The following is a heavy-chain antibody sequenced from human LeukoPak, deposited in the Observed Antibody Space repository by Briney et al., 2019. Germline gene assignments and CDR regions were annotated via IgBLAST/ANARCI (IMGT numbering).Heavy chain of an antibody. Sequence: ASVKVSCKASGYTFTGYYIHWVRQAPGQGLEWMGWINPNSGGANYAQKFQGRVTMTRDTSISTAYMELSRLRSDDTAVYYCARVGNWYYDILTGYPNWFDPWGQGTLVTVSS. CDR2: INPNSGGA. V-gene: IGHV1-2*02. CDR1: GYTFTGYY. CDR3: ARVGNWYYDILTGYPNWFDP. D-gene: IGHD3-9*01. J-gene: IGHJ5*02.